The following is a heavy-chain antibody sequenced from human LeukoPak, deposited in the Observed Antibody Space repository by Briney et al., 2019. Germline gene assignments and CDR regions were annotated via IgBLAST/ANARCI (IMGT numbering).Heavy chain of an antibody. Sequence: PGGSLRLSCAASGFTFSSYGMHWVRQAPGKGLEWVAVIWYDGSNKYYADSVKGRFTISRDNSKNTLYLQMNSLRAEDTAVYYCARVRDVVVGAAAITRDNWFDPWGQGTLVTVSS. CDR2: IWYDGSNK. CDR1: GFTFSSYG. D-gene: IGHD2-2*01. J-gene: IGHJ5*02. CDR3: ARVRDVVVGAAAITRDNWFDP. V-gene: IGHV3-33*01.